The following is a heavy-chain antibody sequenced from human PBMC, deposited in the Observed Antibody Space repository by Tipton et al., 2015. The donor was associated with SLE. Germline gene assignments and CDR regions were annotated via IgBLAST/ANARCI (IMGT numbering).Heavy chain of an antibody. D-gene: IGHD3-10*01. CDR3: AKDRGY. CDR2: IYYSGSA. CDR1: GGSISSEGYR. J-gene: IGHJ4*02. Sequence: TLSLTCSVSGGSISSEGYRWTWIRQHPGKGLEWIGYIYYSGSAYYNPPLKSRVSILVDTSKNQFSLKLSSATAADTAVYYCAKDRGYWGQGTLVTVSS. V-gene: IGHV4-31*03.